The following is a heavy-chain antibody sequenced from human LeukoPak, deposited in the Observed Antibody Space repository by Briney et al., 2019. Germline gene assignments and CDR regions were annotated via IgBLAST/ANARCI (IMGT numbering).Heavy chain of an antibody. J-gene: IGHJ4*02. CDR3: ARVEEGILTGYFDY. CDR2: IKQDGSEK. V-gene: IGHV3-7*01. CDR1: GFTFSSYA. Sequence: PGGSLRLSCAASGFTFSSYAMSWVRQAPGKGLEWVANIKQDGSEKYYVDSVKGRFTISRDNAKNSLYLQMNSLRAEDTAVYYCARVEEGILTGYFDYWGQGTLVTVSS. D-gene: IGHD3-9*01.